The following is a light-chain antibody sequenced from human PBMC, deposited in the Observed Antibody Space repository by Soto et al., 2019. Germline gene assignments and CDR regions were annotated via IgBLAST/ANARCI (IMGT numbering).Light chain of an antibody. V-gene: IGKV1-5*03. CDR3: QQYGSYSLT. Sequence: DIQMTQSHSILSASVGDRVTITCRASQSISTSLAWYQQKPGKAPNLLISKASDLETGVPSRFSGSGFGTEFTLTISSLQTDDFATYYCQQYGSYSLTFGGGTKVDIK. CDR1: QSISTS. J-gene: IGKJ4*01. CDR2: KAS.